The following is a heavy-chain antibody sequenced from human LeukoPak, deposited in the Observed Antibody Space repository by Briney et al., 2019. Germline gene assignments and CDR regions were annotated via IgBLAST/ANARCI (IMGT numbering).Heavy chain of an antibody. Sequence: HPGGSLRLSCAASGFTFSSYGMSWVRQAPGKGLEWVSTINSGGSAYYADSVKGRFTISRDNSKNTLYLQMNSLRADDTAVYYCAKDERGYSYGAYYFDYWGQGTLVTVSS. J-gene: IGHJ4*02. CDR2: INSGGSA. D-gene: IGHD5-18*01. CDR3: AKDERGYSYGAYYFDY. CDR1: GFTFSSYG. V-gene: IGHV3-23*01.